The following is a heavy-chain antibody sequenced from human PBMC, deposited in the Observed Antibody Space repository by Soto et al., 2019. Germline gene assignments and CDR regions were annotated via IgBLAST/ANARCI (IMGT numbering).Heavy chain of an antibody. Sequence: SETLSLTCAVSGGSISSTNWWSLVRQPPGKGLEWIAEIYHSGSPNYNPSLKSRATISVDKSKNQFSLKLSSVTAADTAVYYCARRAQSSFDPWGPGILVSGST. V-gene: IGHV4-4*02. D-gene: IGHD6-6*01. CDR3: ARRAQSSFDP. CDR2: IYHSGSP. J-gene: IGHJ5*02. CDR1: GGSISSTNW.